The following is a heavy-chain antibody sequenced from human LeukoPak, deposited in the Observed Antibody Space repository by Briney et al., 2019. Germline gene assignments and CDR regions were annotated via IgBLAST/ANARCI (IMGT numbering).Heavy chain of an antibody. CDR3: ARGFSPGLRFDP. J-gene: IGHJ5*02. D-gene: IGHD5-12*01. V-gene: IGHV4-34*01. Sequence: SETLSLTCAVYGGSFSGYYWSWIRQPPGKGLEWIGEINHSGSTNYKSSLKSRVTMSVDTSKNQFSLKLSSVTAADTAVYYCARGFSPGLRFDPWGQGTLVTVSS. CDR2: INHSGST. CDR1: GGSFSGYY.